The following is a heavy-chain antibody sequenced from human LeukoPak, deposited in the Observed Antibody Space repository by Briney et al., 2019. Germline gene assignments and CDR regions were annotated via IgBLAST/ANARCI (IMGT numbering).Heavy chain of an antibody. J-gene: IGHJ4*02. Sequence: GESLKISCKASGYSFTTYWIGWVRQMPGKGLEWVGVIYPGDSDTRYNPPFQGQVTISADKAINTAYLQWSSLKASDTAMYYCARASRDGYNQNFDHWGQGTLVTVSS. CDR1: GYSFTTYW. CDR3: ARASRDGYNQNFDH. V-gene: IGHV5-51*01. CDR2: IYPGDSDT. D-gene: IGHD5-24*01.